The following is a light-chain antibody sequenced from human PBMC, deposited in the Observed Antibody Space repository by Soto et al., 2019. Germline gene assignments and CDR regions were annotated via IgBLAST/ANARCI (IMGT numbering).Light chain of an antibody. Sequence: DFQMTQSPSTLSASVGDRVTITCRASQNIRSRLAWYQQKPGKAPNLLIHSASSLQTGVPSRFSGSGSGTDFTLTISSLHPDDVATYFCQQSYSVVYTFGQGTKLEL. CDR3: QQSYSVVYT. V-gene: IGKV1-39*01. CDR1: QNIRSR. J-gene: IGKJ2*01. CDR2: SAS.